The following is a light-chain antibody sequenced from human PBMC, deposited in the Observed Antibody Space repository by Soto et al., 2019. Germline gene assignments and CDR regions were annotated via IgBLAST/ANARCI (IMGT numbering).Light chain of an antibody. J-gene: IGLJ2*01. V-gene: IGLV1-44*01. CDR2: SNN. CDR3: AAWVDSLNGPV. CDR1: SSNIGSNT. Sequence: QPVLTQPPSASGTPGQRVTISCYGSSSNIGSNTVNWYQQLPGTAPKLLIYSNNQRPSGVPDRFSGSKSGTSASLAISGLQSEDEADYYCAAWVDSLNGPVFGGGTKLTVL.